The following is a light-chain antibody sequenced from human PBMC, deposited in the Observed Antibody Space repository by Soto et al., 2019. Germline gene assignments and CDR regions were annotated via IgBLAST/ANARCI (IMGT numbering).Light chain of an antibody. CDR3: QQLNNYPRT. Sequence: IQIAQCPSSLSASVGDRVTITCRASQSISSYLNWYQQKPGKAPKLLIYLASTLQTGVPSRFSGSGSGTDFTLTISSLQPEDFATYYCQQLNNYPRTFGQGTKVDI. J-gene: IGKJ1*01. V-gene: IGKV1-39*01. CDR1: QSISSY. CDR2: LAS.